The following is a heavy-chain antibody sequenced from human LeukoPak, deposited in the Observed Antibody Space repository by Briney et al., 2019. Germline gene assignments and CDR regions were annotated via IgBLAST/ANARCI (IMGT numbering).Heavy chain of an antibody. D-gene: IGHD4-23*01. J-gene: IGHJ4*02. CDR2: INHSGST. CDR1: GGSFSGYY. Sequence: SETLSLTCAVYGGSFSGYYWSWIRQPPGKGLEWIGEINHSGSTNYNPSLKSRVTISVDTSKNQFSLKLSSVTAADTAVYYCARVESVNYFDYWGQGTLVTVSS. CDR3: ARVESVNYFDY. V-gene: IGHV4-34*01.